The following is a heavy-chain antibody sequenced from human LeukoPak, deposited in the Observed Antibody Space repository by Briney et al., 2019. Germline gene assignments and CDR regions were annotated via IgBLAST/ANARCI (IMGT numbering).Heavy chain of an antibody. V-gene: IGHV3-20*04. J-gene: IGHJ4*02. Sequence: GGSLRLSCAASGFTFDDYGMSWVRHASGKGLEWVSGINWNGGSTGYADSVKGRFTISRDNAKNSLYLQMNSLRAEDTALYSCARFRGSGYYDSFDYWGQGTLVTVSS. CDR2: INWNGGST. D-gene: IGHD3-22*01. CDR1: GFTFDDYG. CDR3: ARFRGSGYYDSFDY.